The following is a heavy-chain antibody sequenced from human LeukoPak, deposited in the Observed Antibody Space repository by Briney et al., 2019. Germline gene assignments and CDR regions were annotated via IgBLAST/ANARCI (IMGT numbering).Heavy chain of an antibody. Sequence: ASVKVSCKASGYTFTSYDIIWVRQATGQGLEWMRWMNPNSGNTGYAQKFQGRVTMTRNTSISTAYMELSSLRSEDTAVYYCARGGIAAAAGLFDYWGQGTLVTVSS. J-gene: IGHJ4*02. CDR2: MNPNSGNT. D-gene: IGHD6-13*01. V-gene: IGHV1-8*01. CDR1: GYTFTSYD. CDR3: ARGGIAAAAGLFDY.